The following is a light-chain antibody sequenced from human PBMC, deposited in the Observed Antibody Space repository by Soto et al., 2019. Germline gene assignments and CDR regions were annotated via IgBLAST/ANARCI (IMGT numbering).Light chain of an antibody. Sequence: DIVMTQTPLSLSVTPGQPASISCKSSQSLLHSDGKTYLYWYLQKPGQPPQLLIYEVSNRFSGGXDXXSGGGSGADFTRKISRVEAEVVGVYYGLQSIQLPCTFGQGARLEMK. CDR2: EVS. J-gene: IGKJ5*01. CDR1: QSLLHSDGKTY. V-gene: IGKV2D-29*01. CDR3: LQSIQLPCT.